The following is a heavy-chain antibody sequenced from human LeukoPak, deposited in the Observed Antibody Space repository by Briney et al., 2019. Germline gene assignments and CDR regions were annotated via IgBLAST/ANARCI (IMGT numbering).Heavy chain of an antibody. J-gene: IGHJ5*02. CDR1: GFTFSSYG. CDR3: TSDITIFGVAIPDWFDP. D-gene: IGHD3-3*01. Sequence: GGSLRLSCAASGFTFSSYGMHWVRQAPGKGLEWVGFIRSKAYGGTTEYAASVEGRFTISRDDSKSIAYLQMNSLKTEDTAVYYCTSDITIFGVAIPDWFDPWGQGTLVTVSS. V-gene: IGHV3-49*04. CDR2: IRSKAYGGTT.